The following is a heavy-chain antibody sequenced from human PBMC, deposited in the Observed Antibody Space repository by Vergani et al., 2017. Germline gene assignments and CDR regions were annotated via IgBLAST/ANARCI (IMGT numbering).Heavy chain of an antibody. CDR2: IIPIFGTA. Sequence: QVQLVQSGAEVKKPGSSVKVSCKASGGTFSSYAISWVRQAPGQGLEWMGRIIPIFGTANYAQKFQGRVTITADESTSTAYMELSSLRSEDTAVYYCARAXMATIEGAPDAFDIWGQGTMVTVSS. CDR1: GGTFSSYA. CDR3: ARAXMATIEGAPDAFDI. J-gene: IGHJ3*02. V-gene: IGHV1-69*13. D-gene: IGHD5-24*01.